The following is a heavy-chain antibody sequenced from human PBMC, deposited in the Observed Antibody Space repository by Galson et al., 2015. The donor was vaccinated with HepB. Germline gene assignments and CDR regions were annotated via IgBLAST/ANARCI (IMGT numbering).Heavy chain of an antibody. CDR3: ASQTSGYCSGGSCQNGNY. J-gene: IGHJ4*02. CDR1: GFTFSSYE. V-gene: IGHV3-48*03. CDR2: ISSSGSTI. D-gene: IGHD2-15*01. Sequence: SLRLSCAASGFTFSSYEMNWVRQAPGKGLEWVSYISSSGSTIYYADSVKGRFTISRDNAKNSLYLQMNSLRAEDTAVYYCASQTSGYCSGGSCQNGNYWGQGTLVTVSS.